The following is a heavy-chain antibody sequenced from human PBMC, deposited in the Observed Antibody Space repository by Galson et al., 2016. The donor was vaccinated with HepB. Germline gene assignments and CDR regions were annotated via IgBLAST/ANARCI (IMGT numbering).Heavy chain of an antibody. CDR3: AKNPTGSCYYYYGMDV. J-gene: IGHJ6*02. CDR1: GFAFKSYA. D-gene: IGHD3-10*01. Sequence: SLRLSCAASGFAFKSYAMHWVRQAPGKGLEWVAVISYEGSNKYYADSGKGRFTVSRDNSKNTVDLQMSGLRAEGTAVYYCAKNPTGSCYYYYGMDVWGHGTTVTVSS. CDR2: ISYEGSNK. V-gene: IGHV3-30*18.